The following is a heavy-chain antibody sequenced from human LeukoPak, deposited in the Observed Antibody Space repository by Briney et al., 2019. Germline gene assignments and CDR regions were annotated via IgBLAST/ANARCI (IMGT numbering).Heavy chain of an antibody. Sequence: KSSETLSLTCTVSGGSISSSSYYWGWIRQPPGKGLEWIGSIYYSGSTYYNPSLKSRVTISVDTSKNQFSLKLSSVTAADTAVYYCARGKSKGIVVHRETRGGSKHFDYWGQGTLVTVSS. CDR1: GGSISSSSYY. CDR3: ARGKSKGIVVHRETRGGSKHFDY. V-gene: IGHV4-39*01. D-gene: IGHD2-15*01. CDR2: IYYSGST. J-gene: IGHJ4*02.